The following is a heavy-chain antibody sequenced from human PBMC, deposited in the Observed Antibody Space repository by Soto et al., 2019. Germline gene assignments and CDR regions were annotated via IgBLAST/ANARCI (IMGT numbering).Heavy chain of an antibody. J-gene: IGHJ6*02. Sequence: SETLSLTCAVSGYSISSGYYCGCIRQPPGKGLEWIGSIYHSGSTYYNPSLKSRVTISVDTSKNRFSLKLSSVTAADTAVYYCARDRVAAAGTDYYYGMDVWGQGTTVTVSS. CDR2: IYHSGST. CDR3: ARDRVAAAGTDYYYGMDV. D-gene: IGHD6-13*01. CDR1: GYSISSGYY. V-gene: IGHV4-38-2*02.